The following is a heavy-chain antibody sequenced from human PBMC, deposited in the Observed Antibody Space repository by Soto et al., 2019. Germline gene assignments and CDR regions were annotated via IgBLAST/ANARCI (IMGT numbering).Heavy chain of an antibody. D-gene: IGHD5-12*01. CDR1: GDSVSSNSAA. CDR3: ERSGPGVYIDY. V-gene: IGHV6-1*01. J-gene: IGHJ4*02. CDR2: TYYRSKWYK. Sequence: SQTLSLTCAISGDSVSSNSAAWNWIRQYPWRGLEWLGRTYYRSKWYKHYAVSVKSRITVNPDTSKNQLSLQLNSVTPEDTAVYYCERSGPGVYIDYWGQGTLVTVSS.